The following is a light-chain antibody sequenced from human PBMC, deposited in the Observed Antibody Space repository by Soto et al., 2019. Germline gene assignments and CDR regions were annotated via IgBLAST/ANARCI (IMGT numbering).Light chain of an antibody. J-gene: IGKJ4*01. V-gene: IGKV3D-15*01. CDR3: QQHSAWPLT. CDR1: QILRSTY. CDR2: GIS. Sequence: EIVMTQSPATLSVSPGESATLSCRASQILRSTYLAWYQQKPGQAPRLLIYGISNRATGIPDRFSGSGSGTEFTLSISSLQSEDAAVYYCQQHSAWPLTFGGGTKVEIK.